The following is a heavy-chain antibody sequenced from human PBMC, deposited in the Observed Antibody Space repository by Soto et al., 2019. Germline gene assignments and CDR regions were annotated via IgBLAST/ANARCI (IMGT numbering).Heavy chain of an antibody. V-gene: IGHV4-59*01. CDR2: IYYSGST. J-gene: IGHJ6*02. CDR3: AREGLTGTIGLYYYYGMDV. Sequence: QVQLQESGPGLVKPSETLSLTCTVSGGSISSYYWSWIRQPPGKGLEWIGYIYYSGSTNYNPSLKSRVPLSVDTSKNQFSLKLSSVTAADTAVYYCAREGLTGTIGLYYYYGMDVWGQGTTVTVSS. D-gene: IGHD1-7*01. CDR1: GGSISSYY.